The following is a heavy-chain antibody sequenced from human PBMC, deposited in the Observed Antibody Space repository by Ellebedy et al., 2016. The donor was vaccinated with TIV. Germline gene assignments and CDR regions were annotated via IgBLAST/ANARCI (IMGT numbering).Heavy chain of an antibody. CDR1: GGSISSYY. CDR2: IYYSGST. J-gene: IGHJ6*02. V-gene: IGHV4-59*08. CDR3: ARLNRSGGYGPRGYYYYGMDV. Sequence: MPSETLSLTCTVSGGSISSYYWTWIRQPPGKGLEWIRYIYYSGSTNYNPSLKSRVTISVDTSKNQFSLKLSSVTAADTAVYYCARLNRSGGYGPRGYYYYGMDVWGQGTTVTVSS. D-gene: IGHD3-22*01.